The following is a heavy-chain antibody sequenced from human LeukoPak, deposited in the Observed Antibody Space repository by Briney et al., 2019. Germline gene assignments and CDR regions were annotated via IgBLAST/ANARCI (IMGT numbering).Heavy chain of an antibody. J-gene: IGHJ4*02. V-gene: IGHV3-7*03. CDR3: ARRVYSSSWYGGLDY. D-gene: IGHD6-13*01. CDR1: GFTFSNYW. CDR2: IKQDGSEQ. Sequence: GGSLRLSCAASGFTFSNYWMSWVRQAPGKGLEWVANIKQDGSEQYYVDSLRGRFTITRDNAKSSLDLQMNSLRAEDTAVYYCARRVYSSSWYGGLDYWGQGTLVTVSS.